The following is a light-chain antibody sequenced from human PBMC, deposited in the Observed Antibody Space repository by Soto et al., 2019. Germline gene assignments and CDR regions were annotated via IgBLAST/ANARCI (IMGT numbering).Light chain of an antibody. CDR1: QSISSW. Sequence: DIQMTQSPSTLSASVGDRVTITCRASQSISSWLAWYQQKPGKAPKLLIYDASSLESGVPSRFSGSGSGTEFTLTISSLQPDDFATYYCQQSSSTPLTFGGGTKVDIK. CDR2: DAS. CDR3: QQSSSTPLT. J-gene: IGKJ4*01. V-gene: IGKV1-5*01.